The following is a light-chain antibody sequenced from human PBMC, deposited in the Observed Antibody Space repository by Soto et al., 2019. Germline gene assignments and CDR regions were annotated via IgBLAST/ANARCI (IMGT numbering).Light chain of an antibody. J-gene: IGKJ2*01. CDR1: QSITDW. V-gene: IGKV1-5*01. CDR3: QQYKSYPYT. CDR2: DAS. Sequence: DIQMTQSPSTLSAFVGDRVTITCRASQSITDWLAWYQQKPGKAPKLLIYDASSLESGVPSRFSGSGSGTEFTLTISSLQPDDFATYYCQQYKSYPYTFGQGTKLEI.